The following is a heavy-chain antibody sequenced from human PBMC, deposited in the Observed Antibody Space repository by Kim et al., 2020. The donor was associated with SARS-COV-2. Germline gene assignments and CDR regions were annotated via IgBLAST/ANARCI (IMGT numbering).Heavy chain of an antibody. CDR3: ARGSNDDIVVVVAAAYYYGMDV. J-gene: IGHJ6*02. CDR2: IIPIFGTA. V-gene: IGHV1-69*13. D-gene: IGHD2-15*01. CDR1: GGTFSSYA. Sequence: SVKVSCKASGGTFSSYAISWVRQAPGQGLEWMGGIIPIFGTANYAQKFQGRVTITADESTSTAYMELSSLRSEDTAVYYCARGSNDDIVVVVAAAYYYGMDVWGQGTTVTVSS.